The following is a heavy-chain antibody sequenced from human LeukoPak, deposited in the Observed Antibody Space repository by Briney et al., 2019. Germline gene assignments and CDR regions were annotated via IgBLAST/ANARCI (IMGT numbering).Heavy chain of an antibody. V-gene: IGHV3-21*06. CDR3: ARGTIAAADIDY. CDR2: ITSGSTYI. J-gene: IGHJ4*02. Sequence: GGSLRLSCAASGFISSSYTMNWVRQAPGKGLEWVSSITSGSTYIYYADSVKGRFTISRDNAKNSLYLQMNSLRAEDTAVYYCARGTIAAADIDYWGQGTLVTVSS. D-gene: IGHD6-13*01. CDR1: GFISSSYT.